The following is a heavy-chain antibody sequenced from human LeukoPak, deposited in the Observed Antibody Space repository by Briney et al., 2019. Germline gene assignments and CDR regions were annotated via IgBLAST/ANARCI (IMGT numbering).Heavy chain of an antibody. CDR2: IIPIFGTA. V-gene: IGHV1-69*05. J-gene: IGHJ4*02. CDR3: ATPVNNGYYFDY. D-gene: IGHD1-14*01. CDR1: GGTFSSYA. Sequence: SVKVSCKASGGTFSSYAISWVRQAPGQALESMGGIIPIFGTANYAQKFQGRVTITTDESTSTAYMELSSLRSEDTAVYYCATPVNNGYYFDYWGQGTLVTVSS.